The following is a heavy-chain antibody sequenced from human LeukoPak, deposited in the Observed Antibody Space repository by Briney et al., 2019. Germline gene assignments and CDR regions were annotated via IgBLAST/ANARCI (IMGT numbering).Heavy chain of an antibody. CDR1: GDSVSSNSAA. Sequence: SQTLSLTCAISGDSVSSNSAAWNWIRQSPSRGLEWLGRTYYRSKWYNDYAVSVKSRITINPDTSKNQFSLQLNSVTPEDTAVYYCARDPEPDITFGATDAFDIWGQGTMVTVSS. J-gene: IGHJ3*02. CDR2: TYYRSKWYN. CDR3: ARDPEPDITFGATDAFDI. V-gene: IGHV6-1*01. D-gene: IGHD3-16*01.